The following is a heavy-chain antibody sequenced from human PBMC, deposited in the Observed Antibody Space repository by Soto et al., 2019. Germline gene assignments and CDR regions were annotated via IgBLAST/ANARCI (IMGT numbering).Heavy chain of an antibody. CDR3: AKDRVTIVRGGHIMHY. D-gene: IGHD3-10*01. Sequence: QVQLVQSGAEVKKPGASVKVSCKASGYTFTNYALHWVRQAPGQRLEWMGWINAGNGNTKYSQKFQGRVTITRDTSASTAYMELSSLRSEDTAVYYCAKDRVTIVRGGHIMHYWGQGTLVTVSS. J-gene: IGHJ4*02. CDR2: INAGNGNT. V-gene: IGHV1-3*01. CDR1: GYTFTNYA.